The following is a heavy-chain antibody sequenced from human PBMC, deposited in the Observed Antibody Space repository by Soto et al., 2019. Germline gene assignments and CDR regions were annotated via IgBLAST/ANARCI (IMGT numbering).Heavy chain of an antibody. V-gene: IGHV4-39*01. CDR1: GGSISSSSYY. CDR3: ASSITMVRGVTVWFDP. CDR2: IYYSGST. J-gene: IGHJ5*01. D-gene: IGHD3-10*01. Sequence: SETLSLTCTVSGGSISSSSYYWGWIRQPPGQGLERIGSIYYSGSTYYTPSLKSRVTISVDTSKNQFSLKLSSVTAADTAVYYCASSITMVRGVTVWFDPWGQGTLVTVSS.